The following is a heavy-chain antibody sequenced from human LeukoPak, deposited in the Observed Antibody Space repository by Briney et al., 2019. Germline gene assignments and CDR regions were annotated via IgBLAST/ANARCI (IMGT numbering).Heavy chain of an antibody. CDR2: ISAYNGNT. D-gene: IGHD5-24*01. CDR3: ARGAEVEMATIWGWYFDL. Sequence: GASVKVSCKASGYTFTSYGISWVRQAPGQGLEWMGWISAYNGNTNYAQKLQGRVTMTTDTSTSTAYMELTSLRSDDTAVYYCARGAEVEMATIWGWYFDLWGRGTLVTVSS. J-gene: IGHJ2*01. V-gene: IGHV1-18*01. CDR1: GYTFTSYG.